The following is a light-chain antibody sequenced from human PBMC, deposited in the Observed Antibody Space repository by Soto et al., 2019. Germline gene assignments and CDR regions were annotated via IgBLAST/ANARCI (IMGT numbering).Light chain of an antibody. CDR2: EVS. J-gene: IGLJ1*01. CDR1: GRDVGSYNL. V-gene: IGLV2-23*02. CDR3: CSYAGRSRV. Sequence: QSVLTQPASVSGSPVQSLTISCTETGRDVGSYNLVSWYQQHPRRAPKLLIYEVSKRPSGVSTRLSGSKSGNTASLTISGLQAEDEADYYCCSYAGRSRVFGTGTKVTVL.